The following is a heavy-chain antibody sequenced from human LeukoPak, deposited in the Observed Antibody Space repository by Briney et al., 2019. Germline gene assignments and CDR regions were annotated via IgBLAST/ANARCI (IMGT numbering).Heavy chain of an antibody. V-gene: IGHV4-34*01. J-gene: IGHJ5*02. Sequence: KPSETLSLTCAVYGGSFSGYYWSWIRQPPGKGLEWIGEINHSGSTNYNPSLKSRVTISVDTSKNQFSLKLSSVTAADTAVYYCARGDRSEEAGTSRWLWFDPWGQGTLVTVSS. D-gene: IGHD6-13*01. CDR3: ARGDRSEEAGTSRWLWFDP. CDR2: INHSGST. CDR1: GGSFSGYY.